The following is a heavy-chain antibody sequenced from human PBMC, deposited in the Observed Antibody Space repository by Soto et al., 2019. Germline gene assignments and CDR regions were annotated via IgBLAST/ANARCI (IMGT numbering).Heavy chain of an antibody. CDR3: ARIAGYSSSHNNLFVDY. CDR2: IFSNDEK. V-gene: IGHV2-26*01. J-gene: IGHJ4*02. CDR1: GFSLSNARMG. D-gene: IGHD6-13*01. Sequence: GPTLVNATGTVRLTCTVSGFSLSNARMGVSWIRQPPGKALEWLAHIFSNDEKSYSTSLKSRLTISKDTSKSQVVLTMTNMDPVDTATYYCARIAGYSSSHNNLFVDYWGQGTLVTLL.